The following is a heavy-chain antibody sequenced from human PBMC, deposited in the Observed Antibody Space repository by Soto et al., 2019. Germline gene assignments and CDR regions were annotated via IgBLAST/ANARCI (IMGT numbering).Heavy chain of an antibody. CDR1: GGSVSGGTYY. CDR2: IYYSGST. J-gene: IGHJ5*02. D-gene: IGHD6-19*01. CDR3: AREIAVAGTNWFDP. Sequence: PSETLSLTCTVSGGSVSGGTYYWSWILEPPGKGLEWIGYIYYSGSTNYNPSIKSRVTISVDTSKNQFSLKLSSVTAADTAVYYCAREIAVAGTNWFDPWGQGTLVTVSS. V-gene: IGHV4-61*01.